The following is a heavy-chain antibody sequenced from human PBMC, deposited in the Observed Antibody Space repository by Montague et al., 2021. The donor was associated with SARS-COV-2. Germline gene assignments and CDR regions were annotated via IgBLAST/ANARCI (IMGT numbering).Heavy chain of an antibody. J-gene: IGHJ3*02. CDR2: ISTSAYTT. CDR3: TRDYRGIVGDGLDI. Sequence: SLRLSCAASGFTFSNYDMNWVRQAPGKGPEWISYISTSAYTTSYAGSVKGRFTISRDNGKNSLYLQMNSLRVEDTAVYYCTRDYRGIVGDGLDIWGQGTKVIVSS. CDR1: GFTFSNYD. D-gene: IGHD3-16*02. V-gene: IGHV3-48*03.